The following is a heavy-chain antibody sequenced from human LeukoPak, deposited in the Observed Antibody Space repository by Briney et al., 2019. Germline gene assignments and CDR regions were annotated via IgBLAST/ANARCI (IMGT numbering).Heavy chain of an antibody. D-gene: IGHD3-22*01. CDR3: VSGGPSNGSEFDY. CDR1: GGSISSGNYY. Sequence: RASETLSLTCTVSGGSISSGNYYWSWIRQPAGKGPEWIGRIRSSGSTNYSPSLKSRVTIVVDTSKNQFSLKLNSVTAADTAVYYCVSGGPSNGSEFDYWGQGTLVTVSS. CDR2: IRSSGST. V-gene: IGHV4-61*02. J-gene: IGHJ4*02.